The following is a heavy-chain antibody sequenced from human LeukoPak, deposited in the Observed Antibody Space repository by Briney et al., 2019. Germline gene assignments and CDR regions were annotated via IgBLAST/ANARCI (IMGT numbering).Heavy chain of an antibody. V-gene: IGHV3-23*01. CDR1: GFTFSSYA. CDR3: AKDLRAAYYYDSSGYL. J-gene: IGHJ4*02. CDR2: ISGAGGST. Sequence: GGSPRLSCAASGFTFSSYAMSWVRQAPGKGLGWVSGISGAGGSTYYADSVKGRFTISRDNSKNTLYLQMNSLRAEDTAVYYCAKDLRAAYYYDSSGYLWGQGTLVTVSS. D-gene: IGHD3-22*01.